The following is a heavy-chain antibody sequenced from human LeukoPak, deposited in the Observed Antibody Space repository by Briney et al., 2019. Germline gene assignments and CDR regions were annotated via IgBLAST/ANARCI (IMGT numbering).Heavy chain of an antibody. CDR1: GFTFSSYG. Sequence: PGGSLRLSCAASGFTFSSYGMHWVRQAPGKGLEWVAVIWYDGSNKYYADSVKGRFTISRDNSKNTLYLQMNSLRAEDTAVYYCARDSYYYDSSADAFDIWGQGTMVTVSS. CDR2: IWYDGSNK. D-gene: IGHD3-22*01. V-gene: IGHV3-33*01. CDR3: ARDSYYYDSSADAFDI. J-gene: IGHJ3*02.